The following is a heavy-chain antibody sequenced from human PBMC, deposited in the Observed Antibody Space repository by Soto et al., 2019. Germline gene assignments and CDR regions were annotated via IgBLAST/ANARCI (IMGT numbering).Heavy chain of an antibody. J-gene: IGHJ5*02. CDR1: GYTFSNYG. V-gene: IGHV1-18*01. Sequence: VKVSCKTSGYTFSNYGITWVRQAPGQPLEWLGWISLYSDGTNYAQKFQGRVSMTTDTSTTTAYMELRSLRADDTAVYYCARARIQLWLHWFDPWGQGTLVTVS. CDR3: ARARIQLWLHWFDP. D-gene: IGHD5-18*01. CDR2: ISLYSDGT.